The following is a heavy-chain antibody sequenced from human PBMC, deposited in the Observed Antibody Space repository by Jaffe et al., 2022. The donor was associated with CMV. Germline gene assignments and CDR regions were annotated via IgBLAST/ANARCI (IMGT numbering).Heavy chain of an antibody. CDR2: LSSYGGST. CDR1: GFTFINYA. V-gene: IGHV3-23*01. J-gene: IGHJ5*02. CDR3: ARDQGGSGYTYGIYDT. D-gene: IGHD5-18*01. Sequence: EVQLLESGGGLVQAGGSLRLSCAASGFTFINYAMTWVRQAPGKGLEWVSTLSSYGGSTHYADSVKGRFTISRDNSKNTVYLQMNSLRGEDTAVYYCARDQGGSGYTYGIYDTWGQGTLVTVSS.